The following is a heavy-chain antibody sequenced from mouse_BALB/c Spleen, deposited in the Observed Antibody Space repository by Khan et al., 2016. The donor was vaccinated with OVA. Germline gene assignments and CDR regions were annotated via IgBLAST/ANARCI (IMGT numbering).Heavy chain of an antibody. Sequence: QIQLVQSGPELKKPGETVKISCTASDYTFTDYSMHWVQQAPGKGLKWMGWINTETGEPKFADDFKGRFVFSLETSASTSYLQINNLKNEDTATFLCAKGYVWYFDVWGAGTTVTVSS. V-gene: IGHV9-2-1*01. CDR1: DYTFTDYS. D-gene: IGHD2-14*01. CDR2: INTETGEP. CDR3: AKGYVWYFDV. J-gene: IGHJ1*01.